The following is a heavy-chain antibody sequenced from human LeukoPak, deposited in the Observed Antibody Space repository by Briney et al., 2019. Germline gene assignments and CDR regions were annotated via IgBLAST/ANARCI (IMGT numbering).Heavy chain of an antibody. CDR2: ISDSGGET. J-gene: IGHJ4*02. Sequence: GGSLRLSCTPSGFTFSRYAMSWVRQAPGKGLEWVSAISDSGGETFYADSVRGRLTISRDNFKNTLYLQMNSLRDEGTAVYYCAKPSGSHPNYYFDNWGQGTLVTVSS. V-gene: IGHV3-23*01. CDR3: AKPSGSHPNYYFDN. CDR1: GFTFSRYA. D-gene: IGHD1-26*01.